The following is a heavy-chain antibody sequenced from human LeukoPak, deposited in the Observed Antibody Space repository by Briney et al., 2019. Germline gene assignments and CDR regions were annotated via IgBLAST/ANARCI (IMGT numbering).Heavy chain of an antibody. J-gene: IGHJ6*02. CDR3: AKVAGHEYYYHYGVDV. CDR1: GFTFSSYP. CDR2: IRGSGGDT. Sequence: GGSLRLSCAASGFTFSSYPMSWVRQAPGKGLEWVSAIRGSGGDTYYADSVKGRFTISRDNSKNTLFLQMNSLRAEDTAVYYCAKVAGHEYYYHYGVDVWGQGTTGTVSS. D-gene: IGHD6-19*01. V-gene: IGHV3-23*01.